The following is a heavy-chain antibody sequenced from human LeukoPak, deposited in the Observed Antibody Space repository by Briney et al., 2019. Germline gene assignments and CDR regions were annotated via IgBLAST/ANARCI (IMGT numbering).Heavy chain of an antibody. D-gene: IGHD6-13*01. Sequence: GGSLRLSCAASGFTFSSYWMSWVRQAPGKGLEWVATIRQDGSQKYYVDSVKGRFTISRDNAKNSLYLQMNSLRAEDTAVYYCARAAYSSTWYSRYFDLWGRGTLVTVSS. V-gene: IGHV3-7*01. J-gene: IGHJ2*01. CDR1: GFTFSSYW. CDR3: ARAAYSSTWYSRYFDL. CDR2: IRQDGSQK.